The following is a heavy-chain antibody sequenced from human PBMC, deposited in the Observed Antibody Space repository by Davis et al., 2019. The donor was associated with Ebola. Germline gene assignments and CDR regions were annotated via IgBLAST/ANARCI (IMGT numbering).Heavy chain of an antibody. D-gene: IGHD6-19*01. J-gene: IGHJ3*02. CDR2: ISSSSSYI. CDR3: AREGGSGWYTGAFDI. V-gene: IGHV3-21*01. Sequence: PGGSLRLSCAASGFTFSSYSMNWVRQAPGKGLEWVSSISSSSSYIYYADSVKGRFTISRDNAKNSLYLQMNSLRAEDTAVYYCAREGGSGWYTGAFDIWGQGTMVTVSS. CDR1: GFTFSSYS.